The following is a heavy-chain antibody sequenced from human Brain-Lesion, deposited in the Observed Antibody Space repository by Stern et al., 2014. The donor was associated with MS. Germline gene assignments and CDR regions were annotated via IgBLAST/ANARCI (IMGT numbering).Heavy chain of an antibody. V-gene: IGHV3-43D*03. J-gene: IGHJ4*02. CDR1: GFTFDDYG. Sequence: VQLGESGGVVVQPGGSLRLSCAASGFTFDDYGMHWVRQAPGKGLAWVSLISWDGGSTYYADSVKGRFTISRDNSKNSLYLQMNSLGAEDTALYYCAKDIGDSSGYLDYWGQGTLVTVSS. CDR2: ISWDGGST. D-gene: IGHD3-22*01. CDR3: AKDIGDSSGYLDY.